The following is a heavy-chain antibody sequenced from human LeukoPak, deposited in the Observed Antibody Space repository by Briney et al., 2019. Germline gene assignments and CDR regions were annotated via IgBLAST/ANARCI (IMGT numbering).Heavy chain of an antibody. CDR1: GYTFTDYY. CDR3: ARFSVGGRYDFDY. Sequence: ASVKVSYKAYGYTFTDYYLHWVRQAPGQGLEWMGWISPNSGATKYAQKFQDRVTMTRDTSINTAYMELSRLRSDDTAVYYCARFSVGGRYDFDYWGQGTLVTVSS. J-gene: IGHJ4*02. D-gene: IGHD3-9*01. V-gene: IGHV1-2*02. CDR2: ISPNSGAT.